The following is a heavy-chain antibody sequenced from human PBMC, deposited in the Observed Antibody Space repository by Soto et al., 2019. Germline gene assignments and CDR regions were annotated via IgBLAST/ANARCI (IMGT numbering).Heavy chain of an antibody. Sequence: SETLSLTCAVYGGSFSGYYWSWIRQPPGKGLEWIGEINHSGSTNYNPSLKSRVTISVDTSKNQFSLKLSSVTAADTAVYYCARVRSTLYYYYGMDVWGQGTTVTVSS. J-gene: IGHJ6*02. CDR2: INHSGST. CDR1: GGSFSGYY. CDR3: ARVRSTLYYYYGMDV. V-gene: IGHV4-34*01.